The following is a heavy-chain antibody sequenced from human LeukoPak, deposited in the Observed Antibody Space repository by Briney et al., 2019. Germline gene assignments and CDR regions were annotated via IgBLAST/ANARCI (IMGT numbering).Heavy chain of an antibody. CDR1: GYTFTSYG. Sequence: ASVNVSCKSSGYTFTSYGISWVRQAPGQGLEWMGWISAYNGNTNYAQKLQGRVTMTTDTSTSTAYMELRSLRSDDTAVYYCARVGYCSGGSCYRGAFDIWGQGTMVTVSS. CDR2: ISAYNGNT. J-gene: IGHJ3*02. V-gene: IGHV1-18*01. D-gene: IGHD2-15*01. CDR3: ARVGYCSGGSCYRGAFDI.